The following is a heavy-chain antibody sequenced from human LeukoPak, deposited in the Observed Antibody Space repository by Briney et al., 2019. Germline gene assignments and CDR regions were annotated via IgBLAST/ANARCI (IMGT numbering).Heavy chain of an antibody. CDR2: ISSSSSYI. CDR3: ARDVGYDSSGAYDY. D-gene: IGHD3-22*01. V-gene: IGHV3-21*01. CDR1: GFTFSSYS. Sequence: PGGSLRLSCAASGFTFSSYSVNWVRQAPGKGLEWVSSISSSSSYIYYADSVKGRFTISRDNAKNSLYLQMNSLRAEDTAVYYCARDVGYDSSGAYDYWGQGTLVTVSS. J-gene: IGHJ4*02.